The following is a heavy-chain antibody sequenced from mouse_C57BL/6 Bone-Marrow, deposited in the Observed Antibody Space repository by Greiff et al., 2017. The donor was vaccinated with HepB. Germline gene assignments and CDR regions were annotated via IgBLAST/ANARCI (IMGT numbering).Heavy chain of an antibody. CDR3: FYSNYGWFYAMDY. J-gene: IGHJ4*01. CDR1: GYTFTDHI. CDR2: IYPVSGET. D-gene: IGHD2-5*01. V-gene: IGHV1-11*01. Sequence: LQESGAELASPGASVTLSCKASGYTFTDHIMNWVNKRPGQGLEWIGRIYPVSGETNYNQKFMGKATFSVDRSSSTVYMVLNSLTSEDPAVYYCFYSNYGWFYAMDYWGQGTSVTVSS.